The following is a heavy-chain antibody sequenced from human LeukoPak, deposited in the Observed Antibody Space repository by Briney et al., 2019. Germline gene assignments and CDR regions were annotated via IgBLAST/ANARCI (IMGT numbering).Heavy chain of an antibody. CDR3: ARGLGRRPGNWFDP. D-gene: IGHD3-16*01. J-gene: IGHJ5*02. Sequence: SETLSLTCAVYGGSFSGYYWSWIRQPPGKGLEWIGEINHSGSTNYNPSLKSRVTISVDTSKNQFSLKLSSVTAADTAVYYCARGLGRRPGNWFDPWGQGTLVTVS. CDR2: INHSGST. V-gene: IGHV4-34*01. CDR1: GGSFSGYY.